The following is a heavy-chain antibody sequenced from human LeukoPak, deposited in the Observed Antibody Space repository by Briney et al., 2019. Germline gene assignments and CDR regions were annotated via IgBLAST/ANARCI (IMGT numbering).Heavy chain of an antibody. Sequence: GESLKISCKGSGYSFTSYWIGWVRQMPGKGLEWMGIIYPGDSDTRYSPSFQGQVTISADKSISTAYLQWSSLKASDTAMYYCARQLRRYSSGWYGDYWGQGTLVTVSS. V-gene: IGHV5-51*01. CDR2: IYPGDSDT. CDR3: ARQLRRYSSGWYGDY. CDR1: GYSFTSYW. D-gene: IGHD6-19*01. J-gene: IGHJ4*02.